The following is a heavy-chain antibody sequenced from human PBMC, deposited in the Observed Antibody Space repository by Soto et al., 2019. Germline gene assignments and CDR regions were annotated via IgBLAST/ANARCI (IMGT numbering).Heavy chain of an antibody. V-gene: IGHV4-4*02. Sequence: QVQLQESGPGLVKPSGTLSLTCTVSGDSISSSDWWTWVRQPPGKGLEWIGQIYHSGSLNYSPSLKSRVTISLDKTLNQFSLNLNPVTAADTAVYFCTRGRFLEWFSTFDIWGQGTMVTVSS. CDR3: TRGRFLEWFSTFDI. D-gene: IGHD3-3*01. J-gene: IGHJ3*02. CDR1: GDSISSSDW. CDR2: IYHSGSL.